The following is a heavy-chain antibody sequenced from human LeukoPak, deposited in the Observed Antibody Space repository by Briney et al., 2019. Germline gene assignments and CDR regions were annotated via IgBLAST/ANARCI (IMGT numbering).Heavy chain of an antibody. Sequence: PGGSLRLSCAASGFTFSSFAMTWVRQAPGKGVEWVSSITGSHGPTYNTDPVNGRFTISRDNSQNTLYLQMNSLRAEDTAVYYCARVPYYCSSTSCYFYMDVWGKGTTVTVSS. J-gene: IGHJ6*03. CDR1: GFTFSSFA. D-gene: IGHD2-2*01. CDR3: ARVPYYCSSTSCYFYMDV. V-gene: IGHV3-23*01. CDR2: ITGSHGPT.